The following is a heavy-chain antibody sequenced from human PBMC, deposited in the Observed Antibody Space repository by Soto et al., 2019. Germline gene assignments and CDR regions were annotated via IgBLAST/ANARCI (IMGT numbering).Heavy chain of an antibody. CDR3: ARSEEGTH. CDR1: GGSFSGYY. J-gene: IGHJ4*02. D-gene: IGHD1-1*01. V-gene: IGHV4-34*01. CDR2: INYSRNT. Sequence: QVQLQQWGAGLLKPSETLSLTCAVYGGSFSGYYWSWIRQPPGKGLEWIGEINYSRNTNYNPSLKSRVTISVDTSKNQFSLKLSSVTAADTAVYYCARSEEGTHWGQGTLVTVSS.